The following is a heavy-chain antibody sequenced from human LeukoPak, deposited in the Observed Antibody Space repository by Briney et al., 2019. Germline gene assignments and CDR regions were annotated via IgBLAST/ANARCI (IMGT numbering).Heavy chain of an antibody. V-gene: IGHV3-9*01. CDR3: AKGVFYSSDDLSLDY. CDR2: ISWNSGSI. D-gene: IGHD6-19*01. CDR1: GFTFDKYA. J-gene: IGHJ4*02. Sequence: GGSLRLSCAVSGFTFDKYAMYWVRQAPGKGLEWVSGISWNSGSIGYVDSVKGRFTISRDNAKNSLYLQMNSLRPEDTALYYCAKGVFYSSDDLSLDYWGQGTLVTVSS.